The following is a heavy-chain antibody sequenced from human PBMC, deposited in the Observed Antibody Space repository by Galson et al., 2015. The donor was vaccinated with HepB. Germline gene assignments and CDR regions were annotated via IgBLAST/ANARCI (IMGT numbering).Heavy chain of an antibody. D-gene: IGHD3-9*01. J-gene: IGHJ4*02. CDR3: ARDRSAYYDILTGFDYFHD. V-gene: IGHV1-69*06. Sequence: SCKASGGTFSDHGINWVRQAPGQGLEWMGGIIPTLDTPNYAQKFQGRVKITADKSTATVNMELSTLRSEDTAFYYCARDRSAYYDILTGFDYFHDWGQGTLVTVSS. CDR1: GGTFSDHG. CDR2: IIPTLDTP.